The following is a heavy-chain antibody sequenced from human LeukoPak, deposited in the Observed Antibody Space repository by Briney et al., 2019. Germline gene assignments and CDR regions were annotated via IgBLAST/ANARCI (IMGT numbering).Heavy chain of an antibody. Sequence: SETLSLTCAVYGGSFSGHYWSWIRQPPGKGLEWIGEINHSGSTNYNPSLKSRVTISVDTSKNQFSLKLSSVTAADTAVYYCARGEGSSTRYFDYWGQGTLVTVSS. J-gene: IGHJ4*02. CDR1: GGSFSGHY. V-gene: IGHV4-34*01. D-gene: IGHD6-13*01. CDR3: ARGEGSSTRYFDY. CDR2: INHSGST.